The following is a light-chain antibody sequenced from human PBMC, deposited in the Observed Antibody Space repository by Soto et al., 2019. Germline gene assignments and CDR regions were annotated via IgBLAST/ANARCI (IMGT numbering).Light chain of an antibody. V-gene: IGLV2-14*01. Sequence: QSALTQPASVSXXPGQSIAISCTGSSSDVGIYNYVSWYQQHPGKVPKLIIYEVTNRPSGVSNRFSGSKSGNTASLTISGLQAEDEADYYCSSYTTSSTRVFGTGTKLTVL. CDR3: SSYTTSSTRV. J-gene: IGLJ1*01. CDR2: EVT. CDR1: SSDVGIYNY.